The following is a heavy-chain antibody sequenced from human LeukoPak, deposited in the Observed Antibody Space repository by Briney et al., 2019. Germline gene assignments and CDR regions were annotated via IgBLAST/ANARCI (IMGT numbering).Heavy chain of an antibody. CDR1: GFTFSSYE. D-gene: IGHD3-22*01. CDR3: ARGGNYYDSSGYYFGYFQH. CDR2: ISSSGTTM. V-gene: IGHV3-48*03. Sequence: PGGSLRLSCAASGFTFSSYEMNWARQAPGKGLEWVSYISSSGTTMYHADSVKGRFTISRDNAKNSLHLQMNSLRGEDTAVYYCARGGNYYDSSGYYFGYFQHWGQGTLVTVSS. J-gene: IGHJ1*01.